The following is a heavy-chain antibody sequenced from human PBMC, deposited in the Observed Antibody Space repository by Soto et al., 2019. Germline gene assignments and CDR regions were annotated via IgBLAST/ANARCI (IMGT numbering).Heavy chain of an antibody. Sequence: GSLRLSCAASGFTFSSYGMHWVRQAPGKGLEWVAVIWYDGSNKYYADSVKGRFTISRDNSKNTLYLQMNSLRAEDTAVYYCARQYYYDSSGYPAYYYYGMDVWGQGTTVTVSS. CDR3: ARQYYYDSSGYPAYYYYGMDV. D-gene: IGHD3-22*01. CDR2: IWYDGSNK. J-gene: IGHJ6*02. CDR1: GFTFSSYG. V-gene: IGHV3-33*01.